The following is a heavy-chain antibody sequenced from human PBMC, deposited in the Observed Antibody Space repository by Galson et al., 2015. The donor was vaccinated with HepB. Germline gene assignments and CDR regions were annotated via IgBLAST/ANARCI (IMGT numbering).Heavy chain of an antibody. CDR3: ARIRLDSSGWDHWYFDL. Sequence: PALVKPTQTLTLTCTFSGFSLSTSGMCVSWIRQPPGKALEWLARIDWDDDKYYSTSLKTRLTISKDTSKNQVVLTMTNMDPVDTATYYCARIRLDSSGWDHWYFDLWGRGTLVTVSS. D-gene: IGHD6-19*01. CDR2: IDWDDDK. J-gene: IGHJ2*01. V-gene: IGHV2-70*11. CDR1: GFSLSTSGMC.